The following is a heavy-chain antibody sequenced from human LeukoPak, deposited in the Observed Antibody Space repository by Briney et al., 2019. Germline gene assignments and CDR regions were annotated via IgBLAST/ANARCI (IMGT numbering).Heavy chain of an antibody. J-gene: IGHJ4*02. D-gene: IGHD2-15*01. Sequence: ASVKVSCKASGYTFTSYDINWVRQATGQGLEWMGWMNPNSGNTGYAQKFQGRVTMTRNTSISTAYMELSSLRSEDTAVYYCARGRAVVVAEYYFDYWGQETLVTVSS. CDR1: GYTFTSYD. V-gene: IGHV1-8*01. CDR3: ARGRAVVVAEYYFDY. CDR2: MNPNSGNT.